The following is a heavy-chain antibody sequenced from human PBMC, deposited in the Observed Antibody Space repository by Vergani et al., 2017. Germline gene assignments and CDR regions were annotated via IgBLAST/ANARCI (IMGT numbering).Heavy chain of an antibody. D-gene: IGHD6-19*01. J-gene: IGHJ3*02. CDR2: INWNGGST. CDR3: AKVGRSEVAGTFGAFDI. Sequence: VQLVESGGGVVQPGGSLRLSCAASGFTFDDYGMSWVRQAPGKGLEWVSGINWNGGSTGYADSVKGRFTISRDNAKNTLFLHMNSLRPEDTAVYYCAKVGRSEVAGTFGAFDIWGQGTMVTVSS. V-gene: IGHV3-20*04. CDR1: GFTFDDYG.